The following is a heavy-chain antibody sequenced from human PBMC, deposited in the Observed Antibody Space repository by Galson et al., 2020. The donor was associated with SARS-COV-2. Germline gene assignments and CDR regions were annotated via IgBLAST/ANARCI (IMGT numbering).Heavy chain of an antibody. Sequence: ASVKVSCKASGGTFSSYAISWVRQAPGQGLEWMGRIIPILGIANYAQKFQGRVTITADKSTSTAYMELSSLRSEDTAMYYCARSIVGATPNWFDPWGQGTLVTVSS. CDR3: ARSIVGATPNWFDP. J-gene: IGHJ5*02. CDR1: GGTFSSYA. D-gene: IGHD1-26*01. CDR2: IIPILGIA. V-gene: IGHV1-69*04.